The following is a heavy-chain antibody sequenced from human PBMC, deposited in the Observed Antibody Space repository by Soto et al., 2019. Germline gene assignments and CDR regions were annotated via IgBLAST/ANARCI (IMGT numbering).Heavy chain of an antibody. CDR2: IYPGDSDT. D-gene: IGHD5-12*01. J-gene: IGHJ4*02. Sequence: GLPLKISCKGSGYSFTSYWSGWVRQIPGKGLEWMGIIYPGDSDTRYSPSFQGQVTISADKSISTAYLQWSSLKASDTAMYYCARHGGGYSGYDLIDYWGQGTLVTVSS. V-gene: IGHV5-51*01. CDR3: ARHGGGYSGYDLIDY. CDR1: GYSFTSYW.